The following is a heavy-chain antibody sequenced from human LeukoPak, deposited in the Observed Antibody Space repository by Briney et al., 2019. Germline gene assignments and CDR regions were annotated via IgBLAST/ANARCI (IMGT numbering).Heavy chain of an antibody. J-gene: IGHJ6*02. CDR3: ARGSGWGMDV. CDR1: GFTFSSHD. CDR2: IGTNADT. V-gene: IGHV3-13*04. D-gene: IGHD3-10*01. Sequence: GGSLRLSCAASGFTFSSHDMDWVRQTTGRGLEWVSVIGTNADTYYPGSVKGRFTISRENAKNSLYLQMTSLRAGDTAVYYCARGSGWGMDVWGQGTTVTVS.